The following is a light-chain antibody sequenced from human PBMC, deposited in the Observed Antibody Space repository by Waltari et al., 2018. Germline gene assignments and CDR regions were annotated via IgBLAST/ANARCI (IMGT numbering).Light chain of an antibody. Sequence: DIQMTQSPSYLSASVGDRVTITCQARQEINNYLNWYQQKPGKAPKLLIYDASNLETGVPSRFSGSGSGTDFTFTISSLQPEDIATYYCQQYDNLLTFGPGTKVDIK. V-gene: IGKV1-33*01. J-gene: IGKJ3*01. CDR1: QEINNY. CDR2: DAS. CDR3: QQYDNLLT.